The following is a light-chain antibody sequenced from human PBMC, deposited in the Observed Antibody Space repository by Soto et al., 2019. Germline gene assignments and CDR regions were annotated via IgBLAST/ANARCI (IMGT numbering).Light chain of an antibody. CDR2: AAF. CDR3: QHYNSYSEA. J-gene: IGKJ1*01. CDR1: QSISSY. V-gene: IGKV1-39*01. Sequence: DIQMTQSPSSLSASVGDRVTITCRASQSISSYLNWYQQKPGKAPKLLIYAAFSLQSGVPSRFSGSGSGTEFTLTISSLQPDDFATYYCQHYNSYSEAFGQGTKVDIK.